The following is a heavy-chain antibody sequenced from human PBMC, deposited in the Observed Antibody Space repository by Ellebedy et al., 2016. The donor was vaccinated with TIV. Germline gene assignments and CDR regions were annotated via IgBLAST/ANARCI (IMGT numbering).Heavy chain of an antibody. Sequence: GGSLRLXXEASGFSFRGLAMHWVRQAPGKGLQWVSSISGGGDITYYADSAKGRFTISRDNSKNTLYLQMNSLRAEDTAVYYCANSATRTTTLLDYWGQGTLVTVSS. CDR1: GFSFRGLA. V-gene: IGHV3-23*01. CDR3: ANSATRTTTLLDY. J-gene: IGHJ4*02. D-gene: IGHD4-17*01. CDR2: ISGGGDIT.